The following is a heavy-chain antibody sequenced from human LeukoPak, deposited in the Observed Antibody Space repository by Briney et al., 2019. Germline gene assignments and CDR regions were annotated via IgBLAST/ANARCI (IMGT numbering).Heavy chain of an antibody. CDR1: GGSITSGGYY. D-gene: IGHD5-18*01. V-gene: IGHV4-31*03. CDR2: MYYSGST. Sequence: SETLSLTCTVSGGSITSGGYYWSWIRQLPGKDLEWIGYMYYSGSTYYKPSLKSRVTISLGTSTNQLSLTLTSVTAADTAVYYCARGRGYSFGPGVFFDFWGQGALVTVSS. J-gene: IGHJ4*02. CDR3: ARGRGYSFGPGVFFDF.